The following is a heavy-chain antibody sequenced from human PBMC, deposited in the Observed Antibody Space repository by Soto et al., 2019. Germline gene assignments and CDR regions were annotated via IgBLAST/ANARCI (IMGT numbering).Heavy chain of an antibody. CDR2: INSDGSST. D-gene: IGHD3-10*01. J-gene: IGHJ6*02. Sequence: GGSLRLSCTASGFTFSNYWIQWVRQAPGKGLVWVSRINSDGSSTSYADSVKGRFTISRDNAKNTLYLQMNSLRVEDTAVYYCARAVRSGSYPYYYYAMDVWGQGTTVTVSS. CDR3: ARAVRSGSYPYYYYAMDV. CDR1: GFTFSNYW. V-gene: IGHV3-74*01.